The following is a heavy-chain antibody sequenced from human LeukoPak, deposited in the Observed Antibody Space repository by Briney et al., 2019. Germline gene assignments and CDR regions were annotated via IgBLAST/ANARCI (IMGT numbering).Heavy chain of an antibody. D-gene: IGHD3-22*01. V-gene: IGHV4-34*01. CDR2: INHSGST. CDR3: ARGKDYYDSSGYYY. Sequence: SETLSLTCAVYGGSFSGYYWSWIRQPPGKGLEWIGEINHSGSTNYNPSLKSRVTISVDTSKNRFSLKLSSVTAADTAVYYCARGKDYYDSSGYYYWGQGTLVTVSS. J-gene: IGHJ4*02. CDR1: GGSFSGYY.